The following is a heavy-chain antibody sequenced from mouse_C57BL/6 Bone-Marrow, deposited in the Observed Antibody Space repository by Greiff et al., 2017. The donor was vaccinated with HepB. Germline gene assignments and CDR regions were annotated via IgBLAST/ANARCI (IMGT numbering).Heavy chain of an antibody. V-gene: IGHV1-54*01. D-gene: IGHD1-1*01. CDR3: ARESYYYGSSHWYFDV. Sequence: QVHVKQSGAELVRPGTSVKVSCKASGYAFTNYLIEWVKQRPGQGLEWIGVINPGSGGTNYNEKFKGKATLTADKSSSTAYMQLSSLTSEDSAVYFCARESYYYGSSHWYFDVWGTGTTVTVSS. CDR2: INPGSGGT. CDR1: GYAFTNYL. J-gene: IGHJ1*03.